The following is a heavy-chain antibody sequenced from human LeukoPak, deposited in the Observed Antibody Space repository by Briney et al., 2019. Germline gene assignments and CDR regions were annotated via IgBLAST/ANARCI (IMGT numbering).Heavy chain of an antibody. J-gene: IGHJ4*02. CDR2: ISGSGIST. D-gene: IGHD3-22*01. Sequence: PGGSLRLSCAAAEFTFSSYGMSWVRQASGKGLEWGSTISGSGISTYYADSVKGRFTISRDNSKNTLYLQMNSLRVEDTAVYYCARSSMMPFDYWGQGTLVTVSS. V-gene: IGHV3-23*01. CDR3: ARSSMMPFDY. CDR1: EFTFSSYG.